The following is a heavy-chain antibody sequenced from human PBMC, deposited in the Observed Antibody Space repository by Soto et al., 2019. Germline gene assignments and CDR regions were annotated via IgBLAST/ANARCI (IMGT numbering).Heavy chain of an antibody. Sequence: SETLSLTCTVSGGSISSGGYYWSWIRQHPGKGLEWIGYIYYSGSTYYNPSLKSRVTISVDTSKNQFSLKLSSVTAADTAVYYCAVVVRARFDYWGQGTLVTVSS. CDR1: GGSISSGGYY. D-gene: IGHD2-2*01. J-gene: IGHJ4*02. V-gene: IGHV4-31*03. CDR3: AVVVRARFDY. CDR2: IYYSGST.